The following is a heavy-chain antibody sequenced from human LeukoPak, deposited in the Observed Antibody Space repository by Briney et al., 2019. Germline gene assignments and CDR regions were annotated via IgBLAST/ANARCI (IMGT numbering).Heavy chain of an antibody. CDR2: ISSSSSPM. D-gene: IGHD2-2*01. Sequence: GGSLRLSCAASGFTFSSYSMNWVRQAPGKGLEWVSYISSSSSPMYYADSVKGRFTISRDNAKNSLFLQMNSLRDEDTAVYYCARASARYCSTSCSDFDYWGLGTLVTVSS. CDR3: ARASARYCSTSCSDFDY. CDR1: GFTFSSYS. V-gene: IGHV3-48*02. J-gene: IGHJ4*02.